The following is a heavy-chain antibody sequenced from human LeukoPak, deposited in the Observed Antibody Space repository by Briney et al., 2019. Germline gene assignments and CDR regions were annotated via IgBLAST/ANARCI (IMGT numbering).Heavy chain of an antibody. CDR2: ISWNSGSI. J-gene: IGHJ4*02. V-gene: IGHV3-9*01. CDR1: GFTFDDYA. Sequence: GGSLRLSCAASGFTFDDYAMHWVRQAPGKGLEWVSGISWNSGSIDYADSVKGRFTISRDNAKNSLYLQMNSLKAEDTAFYYCAKAEGFFGGYYDHWGQGTLVTVSS. D-gene: IGHD4-23*01. CDR3: AKAEGFFGGYYDH.